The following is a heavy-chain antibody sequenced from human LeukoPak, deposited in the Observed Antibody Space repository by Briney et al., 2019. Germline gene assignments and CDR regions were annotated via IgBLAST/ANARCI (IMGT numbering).Heavy chain of an antibody. CDR2: IYYSGST. J-gene: IGHJ6*04. Sequence: PSQTLSLTCTVSGGSISSGDYYWSWIRQPPGKGLERIGYIYYSGSTYYNPSLKSRVTISVDTSKNQFSLKLSSVTAADTAVYYCARDSGLWFGELYYYYGMDVWGKGTTVTVSS. V-gene: IGHV4-30-4*01. D-gene: IGHD3-10*01. CDR1: GGSISSGDYY. CDR3: ARDSGLWFGELYYYYGMDV.